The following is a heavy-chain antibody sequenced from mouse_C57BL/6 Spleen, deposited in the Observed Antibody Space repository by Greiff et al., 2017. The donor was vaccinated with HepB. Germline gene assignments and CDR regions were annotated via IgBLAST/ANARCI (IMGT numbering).Heavy chain of an antibody. V-gene: IGHV1-80*01. CDR3: ARSRITTVVADY. Sequence: VQLQQSGAELVKPGASVKISCKASGYAFSSYWMNWVKQRPGKGLEWIGQIYPGDGDTTYNGKFKGKATLTADKSSSTAYMQLSSLTSEDSAVYFCARSRITTVVADYWGQGTTLTVSS. CDR1: GYAFSSYW. D-gene: IGHD1-1*01. J-gene: IGHJ2*01. CDR2: IYPGDGDT.